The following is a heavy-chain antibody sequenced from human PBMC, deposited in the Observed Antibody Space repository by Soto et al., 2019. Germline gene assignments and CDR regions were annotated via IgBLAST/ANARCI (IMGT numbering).Heavy chain of an antibody. CDR1: DFTFSSYW. V-gene: IGHV3-7*01. CDR3: ARQMGFYYYYYMDV. Sequence: GGSLRLSCAASDFTFSSYWMSWVRQAPGKGLEWVANIKQDGSEKYYVDSVKGRFTISRDNAKSSLYLQVNSLRAEDTAVYYCARQMGFYYYYYMDVWGKGTTVTVSS. CDR2: IKQDGSEK. D-gene: IGHD1-26*01. J-gene: IGHJ6*03.